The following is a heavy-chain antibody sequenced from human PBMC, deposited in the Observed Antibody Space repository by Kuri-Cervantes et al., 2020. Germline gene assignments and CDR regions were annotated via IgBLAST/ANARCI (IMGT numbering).Heavy chain of an antibody. CDR1: GFTVSSNY. Sequence: GGSLRLSCAASGFTVSSNYMSWVRQAPGKGLEWVSVIYSGGSTYYADSVKGRFTISRDNSKNTLYLQMNSLRAEDTAVYYCARGPNMLWGYMDVWGKGTTVTVSS. CDR2: IYSGGST. V-gene: IGHV3-53*05. D-gene: IGHD2-8*01. CDR3: ARGPNMLWGYMDV. J-gene: IGHJ6*03.